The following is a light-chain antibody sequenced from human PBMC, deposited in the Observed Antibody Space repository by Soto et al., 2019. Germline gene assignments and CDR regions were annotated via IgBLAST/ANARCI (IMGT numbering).Light chain of an antibody. CDR3: QQGFSTPHT. CDR1: QNINDF. Sequence: DIQMTQSSSSLSASVGDRVTITCRASQNINDFLSWYQQKPGKAPKLLIYAASRLQSGVPSTFSGSGSGPDFTLTISSLQPEDFATYYCQQGFSTPHTFGQGTKVEI. J-gene: IGKJ2*01. V-gene: IGKV1-39*01. CDR2: AAS.